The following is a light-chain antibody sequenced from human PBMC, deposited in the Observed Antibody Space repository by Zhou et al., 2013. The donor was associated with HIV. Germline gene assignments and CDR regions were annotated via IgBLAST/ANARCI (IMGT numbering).Light chain of an antibody. CDR2: RAS. J-gene: IGKJ1*01. CDR3: QQYQTSWT. V-gene: IGKV1-5*03. Sequence: DIQMTQSPSTLSASVGDRVTVSCRASQSIGRLLAWYQQKPGTAPKLLIYRASSLVSGVPSRFSGSGSGTGFTLTIANLQPDDLATYYCQQYQTSWTFGQGTKVEIK. CDR1: QSIGRL.